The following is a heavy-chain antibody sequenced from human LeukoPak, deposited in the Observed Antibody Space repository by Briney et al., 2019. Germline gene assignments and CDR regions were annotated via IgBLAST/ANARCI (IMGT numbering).Heavy chain of an antibody. Sequence: PSETLSLTCTVSGGPISSYYWSWIRQPPGKGLEWIGYIYYSGSTNYNPSLTSRVARPVDTSKNKFSLKLTSVTAADTAVYYCARTTEGGYTYGYFYYYYMDVWGKGTTVTISS. CDR1: GGPISSYY. CDR3: ARTTEGGYTYGYFYYYYMDV. J-gene: IGHJ6*03. V-gene: IGHV4-59*01. CDR2: IYYSGST. D-gene: IGHD5-18*01.